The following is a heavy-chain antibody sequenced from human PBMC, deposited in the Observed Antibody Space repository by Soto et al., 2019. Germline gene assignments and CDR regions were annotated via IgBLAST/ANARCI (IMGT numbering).Heavy chain of an antibody. V-gene: IGHV3-33*01. CDR3: ARDQTDSGGYSDS. D-gene: IGHD2-15*01. CDR2: IWNDGSNE. CDR1: GFPFRSYG. Sequence: PVGSLRLSCEGSGFPFRSYGIHWVRQAPGKGLEWLAIIWNDGSNEYYADSVKGRFTISRDNSKNTVYLQVTNLRAEDTAVYFCARDQTDSGGYSDSWGQGTLVTVSS. J-gene: IGHJ4*02.